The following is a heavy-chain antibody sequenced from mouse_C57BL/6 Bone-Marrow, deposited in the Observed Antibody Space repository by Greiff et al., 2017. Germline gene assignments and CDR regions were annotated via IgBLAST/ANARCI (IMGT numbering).Heavy chain of an antibody. J-gene: IGHJ2*01. V-gene: IGHV3-6*01. CDR3: ASVGFTTVVAFDY. Sequence: EVKLVESGPGLVKPSQSLSLTCSVTGYSITSGYYWNWIRQFPGNKLEWMGYISYDGSNNYNPSLKNRISITRDTSKNQFFLKLNSVTTEDTATYYCASVGFTTVVAFDYWGQGTTLTVSS. D-gene: IGHD1-1*01. CDR2: ISYDGSN. CDR1: GYSITSGYY.